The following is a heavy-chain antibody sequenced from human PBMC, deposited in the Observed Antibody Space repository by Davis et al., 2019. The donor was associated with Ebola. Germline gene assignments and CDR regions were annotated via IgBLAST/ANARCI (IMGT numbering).Heavy chain of an antibody. CDR2: ISGSGGST. J-gene: IGHJ4*02. CDR1: GFTFSSYA. CDR3: AKGKVQSIAAAGNYFDY. Sequence: PGGSLRLSCAASGFTFSSYAMSWVRQAPGKGLEWVSAISGSGGSTYYADSVKGRFTISRDNSKNTLYLQMNSLRAEDTAVYYCAKGKVQSIAAAGNYFDYWGQGTLVTVSS. V-gene: IGHV3-23*01. D-gene: IGHD6-13*01.